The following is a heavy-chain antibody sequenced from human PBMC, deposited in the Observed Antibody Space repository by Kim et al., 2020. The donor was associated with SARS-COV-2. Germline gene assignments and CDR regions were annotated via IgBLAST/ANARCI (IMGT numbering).Heavy chain of an antibody. CDR3: ARSGDYCVDL. Sequence: VYDADSVKGRVTVARDSAKNSLFLQMNSLTDADTAMYFCARSGDYCVDLWGQGALVTVSS. CDR2: V. V-gene: IGHV3-48*02. J-gene: IGHJ5*02. D-gene: IGHD3-3*01.